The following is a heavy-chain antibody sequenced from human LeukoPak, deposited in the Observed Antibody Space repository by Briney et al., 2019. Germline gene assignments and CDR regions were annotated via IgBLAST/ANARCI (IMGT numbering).Heavy chain of an antibody. CDR3: ARSDYGDYAFDY. D-gene: IGHD4-17*01. V-gene: IGHV4-59*11. CDR2: IYYSGST. Sequence: SETLSLTCTVSGGSISSHYWSWIRQPPGEGLEWIGHIYYSGSTNYNPSLKSRVTISVDTSKNQFSLKLSSVTAADTAVYYCARSDYGDYAFDYWGQGTLVTVSS. J-gene: IGHJ4*02. CDR1: GGSISSHY.